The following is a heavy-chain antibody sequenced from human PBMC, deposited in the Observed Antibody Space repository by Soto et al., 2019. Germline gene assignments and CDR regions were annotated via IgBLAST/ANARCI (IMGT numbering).Heavy chain of an antibody. CDR1: GGSISSGDYY. CDR2: IYYSGST. J-gene: IGHJ5*02. CDR3: ARSPSEAWFDP. V-gene: IGHV4-30-4*01. Sequence: PSETLSLTCTVSGGSISSGDYYWSWIRQPPGKGLEWIGYIYYSGSTYYNPSLKSRVTISVDTSKNQFSLKLSSVTAADTAVYYCARSPSEAWFDPWGQGTLVTVSS.